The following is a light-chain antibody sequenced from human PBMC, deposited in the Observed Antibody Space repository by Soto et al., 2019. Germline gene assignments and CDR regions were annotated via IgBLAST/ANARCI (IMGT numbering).Light chain of an antibody. Sequence: DIVLTQSPGTLSVSPGERATLSCRASQSVSSSTYLAWYQQKPGQAPRLLIYGASSRATGIPDRFSGSGSGTVFSLTISRLEAEDSAVYYCQQYGSSPWTFGQGTKVEIK. J-gene: IGKJ1*01. CDR3: QQYGSSPWT. CDR2: GAS. V-gene: IGKV3-20*01. CDR1: QSVSSSTY.